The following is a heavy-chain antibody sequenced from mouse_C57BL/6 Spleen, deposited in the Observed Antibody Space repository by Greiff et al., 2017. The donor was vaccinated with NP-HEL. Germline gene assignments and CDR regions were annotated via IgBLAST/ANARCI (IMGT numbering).Heavy chain of an antibody. V-gene: IGHV1-50*01. J-gene: IGHJ4*01. D-gene: IGHD2-4*01. CDR3: ARGRGLDL. CDR2: IDPSDSYT. Sequence: VQLQQSGAELVKPGASVKLSCKASGYTFTSYWMQWVKQRPGQGLEWIGEIDPSDSYTNYNQKFKGKATLTVDTSSSTAYMQRSSLTSEDSAVYYCARGRGLDLWGQGTSVTVSS. CDR1: GYTFTSYW.